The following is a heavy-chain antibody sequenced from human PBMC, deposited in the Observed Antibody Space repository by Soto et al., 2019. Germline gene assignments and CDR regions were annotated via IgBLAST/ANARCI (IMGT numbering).Heavy chain of an antibody. J-gene: IGHJ4*02. Sequence: QITLKESGPTLVKPTQTLTLTCTFSGFSLSTSGVGVGWIRQPPGKALEWLALIYWDDDKRYSPSLKSRLTITKDTSKNPVVITMTNMDPVDTATYYCAHSLKADYGDYAPFDYWGQGTLVTVSS. CDR3: AHSLKADYGDYAPFDY. V-gene: IGHV2-5*02. CDR2: IYWDDDK. D-gene: IGHD4-17*01. CDR1: GFSLSTSGVG.